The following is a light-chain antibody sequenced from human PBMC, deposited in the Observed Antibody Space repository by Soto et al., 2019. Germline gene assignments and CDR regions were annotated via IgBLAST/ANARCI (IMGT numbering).Light chain of an antibody. J-gene: IGKJ3*01. V-gene: IGKV4-1*01. CDR1: QSVLYSSNNKNY. CDR2: WAS. Sequence: DIVMTQSPDSLAVSLGERATINCKSSQSVLYSSNNKNYLAWYQQKPGQPPKLLIYWASTRESGVPDRFSGSGSGTDFTLTISSLQAEDVAVYYCQQYYSTPRTFGLGTKVDIK. CDR3: QQYYSTPRT.